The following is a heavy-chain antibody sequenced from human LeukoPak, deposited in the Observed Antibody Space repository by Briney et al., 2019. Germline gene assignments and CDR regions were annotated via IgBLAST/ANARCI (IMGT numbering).Heavy chain of an antibody. CDR2: TYYRSKWYN. J-gene: IGHJ4*02. V-gene: IGHV6-1*01. CDR1: GDSVSSNIAA. Sequence: SQTLSLTCAISGDSVSSNIAAWNWIRQSPSRGLEWLGRTYYRSKWYNDYAISVKSRIIIKPDTSKNQFSLQLNSVTPEDTAVYYCARARLHHNYGSGTNFDFWGQGTLVTISS. CDR3: ARARLHHNYGSGTNFDF. D-gene: IGHD3-10*01.